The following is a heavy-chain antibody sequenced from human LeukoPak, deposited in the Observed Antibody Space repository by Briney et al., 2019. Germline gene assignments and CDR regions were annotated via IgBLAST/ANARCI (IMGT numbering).Heavy chain of an antibody. CDR1: GYTLTELS. D-gene: IGHD5-12*01. CDR3: AREEFPSVYSGYGSGYFDY. J-gene: IGHJ4*02. Sequence: ASVKVSCKVSGYTLTELSMHWVRQAPGKGLEWMGGFDPEDGETIYAQKFQGRVTMTEDTSTDTAYMELRSLRSDDTAVYYCAREEFPSVYSGYGSGYFDYWGQGTLVTVSS. CDR2: FDPEDGET. V-gene: IGHV1-24*01.